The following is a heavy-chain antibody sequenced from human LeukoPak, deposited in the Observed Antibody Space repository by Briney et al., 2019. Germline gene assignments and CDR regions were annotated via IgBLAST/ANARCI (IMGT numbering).Heavy chain of an antibody. Sequence: PGGSLRLSCAASGFSFSSYAMHWVRQAPGKGLEWVSAIWYDGSNKFYADSVKGRFTISRDNSKNTLYLQMNSLRAEDTAVYYCAKVSSGYYFDYWGQGTLVTVSS. CDR2: IWYDGSNK. CDR1: GFSFSSYA. J-gene: IGHJ4*02. CDR3: AKVSSGYYFDY. V-gene: IGHV3-33*06. D-gene: IGHD3-22*01.